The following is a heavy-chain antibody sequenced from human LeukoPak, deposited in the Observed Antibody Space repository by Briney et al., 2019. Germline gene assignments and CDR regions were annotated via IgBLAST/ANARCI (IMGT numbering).Heavy chain of an antibody. CDR3: AKWSPDGNYPGY. Sequence: GGTLRLSCAASGFTFSSYAMSWVRQAPGKGLEWVSAISGNGGGTYYADAVKRRFTISRDNSKNTLYLQVNSLRVDDTAVYYCAKWSPDGNYPGYWGRGTLVTVSS. V-gene: IGHV3-23*01. CDR2: ISGNGGGT. J-gene: IGHJ4*02. CDR1: GFTFSSYA. D-gene: IGHD5-24*01.